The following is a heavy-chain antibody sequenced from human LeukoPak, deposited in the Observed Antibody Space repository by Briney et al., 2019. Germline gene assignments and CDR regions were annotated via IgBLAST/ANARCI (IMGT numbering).Heavy chain of an antibody. Sequence: GGSLRLSCAASGFAFSAYGMNWVRQAPGKGLEWVSYISRTSGNTIYYADSVMGRFTVSRDNAKNSLYLQMNSLRAEDTAAYYCVRGGSSGYDFNAFDIWGQGTMVTVSS. J-gene: IGHJ3*02. CDR3: VRGGSSGYDFNAFDI. D-gene: IGHD5-12*01. CDR1: GFAFSAYG. V-gene: IGHV3-48*03. CDR2: ISRTSGNTI.